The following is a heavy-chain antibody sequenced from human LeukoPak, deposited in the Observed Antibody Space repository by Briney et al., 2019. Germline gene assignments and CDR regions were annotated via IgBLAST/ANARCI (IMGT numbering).Heavy chain of an antibody. V-gene: IGHV3-30*02. J-gene: IGHJ4*02. CDR1: GFTFSSYG. D-gene: IGHD2-15*01. CDR3: AREGGLVVVAATSAHNFDY. Sequence: PGGSLRLSCAASGFTFSSYGMHWVRQAPGKGLEWVAFIRYDGSNKYYADSVKGRFTISRDNSKNSLYLQMNSLRAEDTAVYYCAREGGLVVVAATSAHNFDYWGQGTLVTVSS. CDR2: IRYDGSNK.